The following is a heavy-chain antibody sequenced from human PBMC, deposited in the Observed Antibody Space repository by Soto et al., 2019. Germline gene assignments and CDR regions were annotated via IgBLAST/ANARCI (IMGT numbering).Heavy chain of an antibody. CDR2: IYYSGST. J-gene: IGHJ5*02. V-gene: IGHV4-59*01. Sequence: SETLFLTCTVSGGSISSYYWSWIRQPPGKGLEWIGFIYYSGSTKYNPSLKSRVTISVDTSQNQLSLKLSSVTAADTAVYYCARESAGSGKNNWFDPWGQGTLVTVSS. D-gene: IGHD3-10*01. CDR1: GGSISSYY. CDR3: ARESAGSGKNNWFDP.